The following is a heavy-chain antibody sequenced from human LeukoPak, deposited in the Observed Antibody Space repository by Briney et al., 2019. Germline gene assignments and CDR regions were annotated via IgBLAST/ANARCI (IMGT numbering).Heavy chain of an antibody. CDR2: IYYSGST. CDR1: GGSISSSSYY. V-gene: IGHV4-39*07. J-gene: IGHJ4*02. D-gene: IGHD3-22*01. CDR3: ARDRDSLTDY. Sequence: PSETLSLTCTVSGGSISSSSYYWGWIRQPPGKGLEWIGSIYYSGSTYYNPSLKSRVTISVDTSKNQFSLKLSSVAAADTAVYYCARDRDSLTDYWGQGTLVTVSS.